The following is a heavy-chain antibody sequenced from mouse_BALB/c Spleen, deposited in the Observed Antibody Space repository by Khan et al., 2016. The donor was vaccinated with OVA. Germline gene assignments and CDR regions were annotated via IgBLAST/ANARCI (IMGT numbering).Heavy chain of an antibody. Sequence: EVQLVESGGGLVKPGGSLKVSCAASGFTFSNYAMSWVRQTPEKRLEWVASISSGGRTYYPDSVKGRFTISRDNERNILYLQMSSERSEDTAMYYCARDYGFVYWGQGTLVTVSA. J-gene: IGHJ3*01. D-gene: IGHD1-1*01. CDR1: GFTFSNYA. CDR2: ISSGGRT. V-gene: IGHV5-6-5*01. CDR3: ARDYGFVY.